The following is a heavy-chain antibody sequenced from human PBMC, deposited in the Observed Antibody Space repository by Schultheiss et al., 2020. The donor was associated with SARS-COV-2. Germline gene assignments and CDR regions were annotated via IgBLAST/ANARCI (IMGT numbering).Heavy chain of an antibody. CDR3: ALSNVRGVNFPVDY. V-gene: IGHV5-51*01. CDR2: IYPGDSDT. Sequence: GESLKISCKGSGYSFTSYWIGWVRQMPGKGLEWMGIIYPGDSDTRYRPSFQGQVTISADKSISTAYLQCSRLEASDSAMYYCALSNVRGVNFPVDYWGQGSLVTVSS. D-gene: IGHD3-10*01. J-gene: IGHJ4*02. CDR1: GYSFTSYW.